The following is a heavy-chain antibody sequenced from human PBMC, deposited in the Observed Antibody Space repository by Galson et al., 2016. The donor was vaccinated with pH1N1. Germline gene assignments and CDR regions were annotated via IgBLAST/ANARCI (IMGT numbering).Heavy chain of an antibody. CDR1: GFTFSTYA. D-gene: IGHD3-10*01. Sequence: SLRLSCAASGFTFSTYAIYWVRQAPGKGLECVAVISYDGSKKYYADSVKGRFTISRDNSKNTAFLLMSSLRVDDTAVYYCTRPGSGTYYKSYFDYWGQGTLVTFSS. V-gene: IGHV3-30*04. CDR2: ISYDGSKK. J-gene: IGHJ4*02. CDR3: TRPGSGTYYKSYFDY.